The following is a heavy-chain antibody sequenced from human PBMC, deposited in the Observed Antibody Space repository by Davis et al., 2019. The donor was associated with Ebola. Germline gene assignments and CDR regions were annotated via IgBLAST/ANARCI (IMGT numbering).Heavy chain of an antibody. CDR2: ISGSGGST. Sequence: GESLKISCAASGFTFSSYAMSWVRQAPGKGLEWVSAISGSGGSTYYADSVKGRFTISRDNSKNTLYLQMNSLRAEDTAVYYCAKDGHYPRPFDYWGQGTLVTVSS. CDR3: AKDGHYPRPFDY. D-gene: IGHD4-17*01. J-gene: IGHJ4*02. CDR1: GFTFSSYA. V-gene: IGHV3-23*01.